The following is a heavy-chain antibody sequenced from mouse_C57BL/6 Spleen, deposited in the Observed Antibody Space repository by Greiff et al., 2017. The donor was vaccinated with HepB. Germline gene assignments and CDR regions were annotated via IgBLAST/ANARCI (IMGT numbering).Heavy chain of an antibody. CDR3: ARIPLYDYDGYYAMDY. J-gene: IGHJ4*01. Sequence: VKLVESGPGLVQPSQRLSITCTVSGFSLTSYGVHWVRQSPGKGLEWLGVIWSGGSTDYNAAFISRLSISKDNSKSQVFFKMNSLQADDTAIYYCARIPLYDYDGYYAMDYWGQGTSVTVSS. CDR2: IWSGGST. V-gene: IGHV2-2*01. CDR1: GFSLTSYG. D-gene: IGHD2-4*01.